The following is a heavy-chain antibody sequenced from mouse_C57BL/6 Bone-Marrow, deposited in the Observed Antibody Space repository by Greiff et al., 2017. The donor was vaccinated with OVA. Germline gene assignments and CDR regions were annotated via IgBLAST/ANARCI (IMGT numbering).Heavy chain of an antibody. V-gene: IGHV5-12*01. CDR1: GFTFSDYY. CDR2: ISNGGGST. D-gene: IGHD1-1*01. Sequence: EVKVEESGGGLVQPGGSLKLSCAASGFTFSDYYMYWVRQTPEKRLEWVAYISNGGGSTYYPDTVKGRFTISRDNAKNTLYLQMSRLKSEDTAMYYCARSSYDWYFDVWGTGTTVTVSS. CDR3: ARSSYDWYFDV. J-gene: IGHJ1*03.